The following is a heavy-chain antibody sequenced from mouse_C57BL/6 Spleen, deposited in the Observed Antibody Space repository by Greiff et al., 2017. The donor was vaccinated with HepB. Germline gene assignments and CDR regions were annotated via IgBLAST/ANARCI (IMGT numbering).Heavy chain of an antibody. CDR1: GYTFTDYN. V-gene: IGHV1-22*01. CDR2: INPNNGGT. CDR3: AREGVYYYGSPAWFAY. J-gene: IGHJ3*01. Sequence: EVQLQQSGPELVKPGASVKMSCKASGYTFTDYNMHWVKQSHGKSLEWIGYINPNNGGTSYNQKFKGKATLTVNKYSSTAYMELRSLTTEDSAVYYCAREGVYYYGSPAWFAYWGQGTLVTVSA. D-gene: IGHD1-1*01.